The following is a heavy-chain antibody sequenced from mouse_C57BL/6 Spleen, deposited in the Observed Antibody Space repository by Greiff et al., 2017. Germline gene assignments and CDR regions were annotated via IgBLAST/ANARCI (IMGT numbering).Heavy chain of an antibody. V-gene: IGHV5-17*01. CDR1: GFTFSDYG. Sequence: EVKVVESGGGLVKPGGSLKLSCAASGFTFSDYGMHWVRQAPEKGLEWVAYISSGSSTIYYADTVKGRFTISRDNAKNTLFLQMTSLRSEDTAMYYCARLYYGNCVGAMDYWGQGTSVTVSS. CDR2: ISSGSSTI. CDR3: ARLYYGNCVGAMDY. D-gene: IGHD2-1*01. J-gene: IGHJ4*01.